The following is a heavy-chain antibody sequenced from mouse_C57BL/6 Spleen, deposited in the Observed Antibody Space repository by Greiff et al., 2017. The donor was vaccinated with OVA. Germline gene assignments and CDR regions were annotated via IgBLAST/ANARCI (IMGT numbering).Heavy chain of an antibody. J-gene: IGHJ1*03. CDR1: GYTFTDYE. Sequence: QVQLQQSGAELVRPGASVTLSCKASGYTFTDYEMHWVKQTPVHGLEWIGAIDPETGGTAYNQKFKGKAILTADKSSSPAYMELRSLTSEDSAVYYCTRDSSGPYWYFDVWGTGTTVTVSS. CDR3: TRDSSGPYWYFDV. CDR2: IDPETGGT. D-gene: IGHD3-2*02. V-gene: IGHV1-15*01.